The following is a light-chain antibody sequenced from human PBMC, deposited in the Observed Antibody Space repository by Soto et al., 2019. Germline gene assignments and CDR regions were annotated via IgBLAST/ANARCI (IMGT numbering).Light chain of an antibody. J-gene: IGLJ3*02. CDR2: TNN. CDR3: AAWDDSLKGLV. Sequence: QTVVTQPPSASGTPGQRVTISCSGSRPSIGSNHVYWYQQLPGMAPKLLIYTNNQRPSGVPDRFSASKSGTSASLAISGLRSEDEADYYCAAWDDSLKGLVFGGGTKLTVL. CDR1: RPSIGSNH. V-gene: IGLV1-47*02.